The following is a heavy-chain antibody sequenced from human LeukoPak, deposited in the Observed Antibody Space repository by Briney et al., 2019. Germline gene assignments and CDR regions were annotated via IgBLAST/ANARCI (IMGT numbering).Heavy chain of an antibody. J-gene: IGHJ5*02. Sequence: GGSLRLSCAASGFTVSSNYMSWVRQAPGKGLKWVSVIYSGGSTYYADSVKGRFTISRDNSKNTLYLQMNSLRAEDTAVYYCASLVSYYGSGSYFSWFDPWGQGTLVTVSS. CDR3: ASLVSYYGSGSYFSWFDP. D-gene: IGHD3-10*01. V-gene: IGHV3-66*01. CDR1: GFTVSSNY. CDR2: IYSGGST.